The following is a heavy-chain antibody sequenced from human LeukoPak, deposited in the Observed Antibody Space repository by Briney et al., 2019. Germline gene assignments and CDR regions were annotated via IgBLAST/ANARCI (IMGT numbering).Heavy chain of an antibody. CDR2: INHSGST. CDR1: GGSFSGYY. Sequence: PSETLSLTCAVYGGSFSGYYWSWVRPPPGKGLEWIGEINHSGSTNYNPSLKSRVTISVDTSKNQFSLKLSSVTAADTAVYYCARGRQRDYVWGSYRYTGAFDPWGQGTLVTVSS. D-gene: IGHD3-16*02. CDR3: ARGRQRDYVWGSYRYTGAFDP. J-gene: IGHJ5*02. V-gene: IGHV4-34*01.